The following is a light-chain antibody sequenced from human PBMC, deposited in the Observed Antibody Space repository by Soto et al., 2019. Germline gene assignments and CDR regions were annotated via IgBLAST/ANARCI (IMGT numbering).Light chain of an antibody. Sequence: IGLTQFPGTLSLSPGERCTLSLRASQFVGSDYLAWYQQKPGQAPRLLIYGASNRATGIPDRFSGSGSGTDFTLTISRLEPEDFAVYYCQQYGSSGTFGQGTKVDIK. CDR2: GAS. J-gene: IGKJ1*01. CDR1: QFVGSDY. CDR3: QQYGSSGT. V-gene: IGKV3-20*01.